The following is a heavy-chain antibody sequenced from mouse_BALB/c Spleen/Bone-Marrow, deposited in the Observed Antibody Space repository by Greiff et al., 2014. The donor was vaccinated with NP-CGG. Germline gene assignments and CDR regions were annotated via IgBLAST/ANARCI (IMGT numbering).Heavy chain of an antibody. J-gene: IGHJ2*01. Sequence: VHVKQSGPELVKPGASVKMSCKASGYTFTDYYMDWVKQSHGESFEWIGRVTPYNGGTTYNQKFKGKATLTVDKSSSTAYMGLNTLTSEVSAVYYCERTGYWGQGTTLTVSS. CDR1: GYTFTDYY. CDR2: VTPYNGGT. CDR3: ERTGY. V-gene: IGHV1-19*01.